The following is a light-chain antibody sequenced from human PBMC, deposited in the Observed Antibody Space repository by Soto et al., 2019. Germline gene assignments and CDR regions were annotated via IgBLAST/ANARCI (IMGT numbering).Light chain of an antibody. CDR2: AAS. CDR3: QQSYSNWT. V-gene: IGKV1-39*01. CDR1: QSISSY. Sequence: DIQMTQSPSSLSASVGDRFTITCRASQSISSYLNWYQQKPGKAPKLLIYAASSLQSGVPSRFSGSGSGTDFTLTISSLQPEDFATYYCQQSYSNWTFGQGTKVDIK. J-gene: IGKJ1*01.